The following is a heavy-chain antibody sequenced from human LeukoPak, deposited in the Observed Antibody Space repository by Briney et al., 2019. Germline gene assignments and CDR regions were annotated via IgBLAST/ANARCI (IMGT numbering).Heavy chain of an antibody. CDR1: GGSFSGYY. Sequence: RPSETLSLTCAVYGGSFSGYYWSWIRQPPGKGLEWIGEINHSGSTNYNPSLKSRVTISVDTSKNQFSLKLSSVTAADTAVYYCAREVAVAGKSGWFDPWGQGTLVTVSS. V-gene: IGHV4-34*01. CDR2: INHSGST. D-gene: IGHD6-19*01. CDR3: AREVAVAGKSGWFDP. J-gene: IGHJ5*02.